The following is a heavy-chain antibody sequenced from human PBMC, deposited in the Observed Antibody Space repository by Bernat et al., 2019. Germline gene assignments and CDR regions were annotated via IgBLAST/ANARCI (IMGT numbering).Heavy chain of an antibody. V-gene: IGHV3-30-3*01. Sequence: QVQLVESGGGVVQPGRSLRLSCAASGFTFSSYAMHWVRQAPGKGLEWVAVISYDGSNTYYADSVKGRFTISRDNSKNTLYLQMNSLRAEDTAVYYCAREAEWTYGSGCSGDSANGIDVWGQGTTVTVSS. J-gene: IGHJ6*02. CDR2: ISYDGSNT. CDR1: GFTFSSYA. CDR3: AREAEWTYGSGCSGDSANGIDV. D-gene: IGHD2-15*01.